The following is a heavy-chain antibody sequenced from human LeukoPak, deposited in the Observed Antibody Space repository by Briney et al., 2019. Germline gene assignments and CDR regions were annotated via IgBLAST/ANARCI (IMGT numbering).Heavy chain of an antibody. CDR3: ARRGYYDSSGYDY. D-gene: IGHD3-22*01. J-gene: IGHJ4*02. Sequence: GGSLRLSCAASGFTFSNYWMTWVRRAPGKGLEWVANIRRDGSETHYVDSVMGRFTISRDNAKNSLYLQINSLRAEDTAIYYCARRGYYDSSGYDYWGQGTLVTVSS. CDR1: GFTFSNYW. CDR2: IRRDGSET. V-gene: IGHV3-7*01.